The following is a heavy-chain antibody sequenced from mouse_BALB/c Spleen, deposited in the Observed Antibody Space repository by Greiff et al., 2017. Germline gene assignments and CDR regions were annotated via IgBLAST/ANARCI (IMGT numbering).Heavy chain of an antibody. J-gene: IGHJ4*01. CDR3: ARGRYDGRRANGGVLYAMDY. V-gene: IGHV1-67*01. Sequence: VKLQQSGPELVRPGVSVKISCKGSGYSFTDYAMHWVKQSHAKSLEWIGVISTYSGNTNYNQKFKGKATMTVDKSSSTAYMELARLTAEDSAIYYCARGRYDGRRANGGVLYAMDYWGQGTAVTVSS. CDR2: ISTYSGNT. CDR1: GYSFTDYA. D-gene: IGHD2-14*01.